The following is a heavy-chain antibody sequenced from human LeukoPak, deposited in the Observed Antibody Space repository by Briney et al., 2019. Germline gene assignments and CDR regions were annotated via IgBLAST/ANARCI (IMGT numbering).Heavy chain of an antibody. CDR1: GVSISDGRYY. J-gene: IGHJ3*02. CDR3: ATPYCSGISCLDVFNM. CDR2: KYYSGSA. V-gene: IGHV4-31*01. Sequence: SSETLSLTCSVSGVSISDGRYYWTWLRQHPGKGLEWIGYKYYSGSAKYNPSLKSQLTISVDPSTNQFSLQLRSVTAANTAMYYCATPYCSGISCLDVFNMWGQGTMVTVSS. D-gene: IGHD2-15*01.